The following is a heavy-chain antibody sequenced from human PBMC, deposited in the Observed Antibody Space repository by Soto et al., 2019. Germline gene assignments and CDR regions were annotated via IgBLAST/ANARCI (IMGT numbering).Heavy chain of an antibody. CDR2: IKSKFDGGTT. Sequence: EVQLVESGGGLAKPGGSLRLSCAASGLTFSKAWMSWVRQAPGKGLEWVGRIKSKFDGGTTDYAAPVKGRFAISRDDSKNTLYLQLNSLKSEYTAVYYCTTGLEVAIIPAYWGQGTLVTVSS. J-gene: IGHJ4*02. CDR3: TTGLEVAIIPAY. CDR1: GLTFSKAW. D-gene: IGHD2-2*02. V-gene: IGHV3-15*01.